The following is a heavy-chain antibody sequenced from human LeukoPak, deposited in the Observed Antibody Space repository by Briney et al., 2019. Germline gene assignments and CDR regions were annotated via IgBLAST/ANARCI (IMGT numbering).Heavy chain of an antibody. CDR1: GFIFSNYH. V-gene: IGHV3-48*01. D-gene: IGHD1-26*01. CDR3: ARVSRSFSIDYLDY. Sequence: GGSLRLSCAASGFIFSNYHMNWVRQAPEKGLEWVSYISSGSGTISYADSVKGRFTISRDNAKNSLYLQMNSLRAEDTAVYYCARVSRSFSIDYLDYWGQGILVTVSS. CDR2: ISSGSGTI. J-gene: IGHJ4*02.